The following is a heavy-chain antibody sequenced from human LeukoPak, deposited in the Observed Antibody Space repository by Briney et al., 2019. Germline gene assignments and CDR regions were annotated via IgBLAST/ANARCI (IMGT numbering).Heavy chain of an antibody. CDR2: INWNGGHT. Sequence: GGSLRLSCAASGFNFGGYAMHWFRQVPGKGLEWVSGINWNGGHTGYADSVKGRFTISRDNAKNSLYLQMKSLNAEDTAFYFCAKDGGAGCSDDWCPPDSWGQGTLVTVSS. V-gene: IGHV3-9*01. D-gene: IGHD2-21*01. CDR1: GFNFGGYA. CDR3: AKDGGAGCSDDWCPPDS. J-gene: IGHJ4*02.